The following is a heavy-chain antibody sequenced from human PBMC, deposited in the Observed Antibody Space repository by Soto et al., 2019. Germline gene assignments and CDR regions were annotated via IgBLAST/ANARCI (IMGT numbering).Heavy chain of an antibody. CDR1: GGSFSGYY. Sequence: QVQLQQWGAGLLKPSETLSLTCAVYGGSFSGYYWSWIRQPPGKGLEWIGEINHSGSTNYNPSLKSRVTISVDTSKTQFSLKLSSVTAADTAVYYCARDAGIAAAGMKYWGQGTLVTVSS. D-gene: IGHD6-13*01. CDR2: INHSGST. V-gene: IGHV4-34*01. J-gene: IGHJ4*02. CDR3: ARDAGIAAAGMKY.